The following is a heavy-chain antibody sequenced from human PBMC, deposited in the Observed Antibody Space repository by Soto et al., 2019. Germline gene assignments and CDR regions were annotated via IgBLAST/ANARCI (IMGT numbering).Heavy chain of an antibody. D-gene: IGHD3-10*01. CDR3: ASYYINNAWYREFDY. Sequence: QVQLVQSGAEVKKPGASVKVSCKTSAYTFTNYGFTWVRQAPGQGLEWMGWISAFNGITSFAQKFQDRVTMTTDTSTSTAYMELRSLSSDDTAVYYCASYYINNAWYREFDYWGQGTLVTVSS. V-gene: IGHV1-18*01. CDR1: AYTFTNYG. CDR2: ISAFNGIT. J-gene: IGHJ4*02.